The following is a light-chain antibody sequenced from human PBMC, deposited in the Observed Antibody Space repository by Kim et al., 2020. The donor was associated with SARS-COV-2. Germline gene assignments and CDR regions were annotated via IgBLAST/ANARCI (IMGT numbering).Light chain of an antibody. V-gene: IGKV1-17*01. CDR1: QGIRNE. Sequence: ASVGDRGTITCRASQGIRNELGWYQQKPGKAPTRLNYGASTLQGGVPSRFSGSGSGTEFTHTISSLQPEDFATYYCLQHRAYPRTFGQGTKVDIK. J-gene: IGKJ1*01. CDR3: LQHRAYPRT. CDR2: GAS.